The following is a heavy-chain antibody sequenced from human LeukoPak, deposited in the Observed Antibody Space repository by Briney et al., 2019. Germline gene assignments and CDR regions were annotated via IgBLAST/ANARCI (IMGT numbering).Heavy chain of an antibody. Sequence: GGSLRLSCAASGFTFSSYAMSWVCQAPGKGLEWVSAISYSAGSTYYADSVKGRFTISRDNSENTLYLQMNSLRAEDTAVYYCAKSLWLQDYYFDYWGQGTLVTVSS. V-gene: IGHV3-23*01. CDR1: GFTFSSYA. D-gene: IGHD5-24*01. J-gene: IGHJ4*02. CDR2: ISYSAGST. CDR3: AKSLWLQDYYFDY.